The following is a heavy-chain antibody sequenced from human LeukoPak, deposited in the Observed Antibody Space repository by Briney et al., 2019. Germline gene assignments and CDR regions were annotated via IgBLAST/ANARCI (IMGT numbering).Heavy chain of an antibody. CDR3: ARDVYRSFDY. CDR1: GFTFSSSW. J-gene: IGHJ4*02. V-gene: IGHV3-7*01. D-gene: IGHD5/OR15-5a*01. CDR2: IKYDGSEE. Sequence: LTGGSLRLSCVASGFTFSSSWMNWVRQAPGKGLEWVANIKYDGSEEYYVDSVKGRFAISRDNAQNSLYLQMNNLRAEDTAVYYCARDVYRSFDYWGQGTLVTVSS.